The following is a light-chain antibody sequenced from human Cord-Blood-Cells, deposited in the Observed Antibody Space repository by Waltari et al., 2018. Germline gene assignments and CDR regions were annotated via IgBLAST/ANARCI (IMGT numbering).Light chain of an antibody. CDR2: AAS. J-gene: IGKJ3*01. V-gene: IGKV1-39*01. CDR3: QQSYSTPVT. CDR1: QRISSY. Sequence: DIQLTQSPSSLSASVGDRVTITCRASQRISSYLNWYQQKPGKAPQLLIYAASSLQSGVPSRFSGSGSGTDFTLAISSLQPEDFATYYCQQSYSTPVTFGPGTKVDIK.